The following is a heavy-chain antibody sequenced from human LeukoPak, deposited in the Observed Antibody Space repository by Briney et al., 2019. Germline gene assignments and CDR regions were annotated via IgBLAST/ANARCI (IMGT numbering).Heavy chain of an antibody. Sequence: ASVTVSCKVSGYTLTELSMHWVRQAPGKGLEWMGGFDPEDGETIYAQKFQGRVTMTEDTSTDTAYMELSSLRSEDTAVYYCATNPIAVAGRNGDYWGQGTLVTVSS. D-gene: IGHD6-19*01. J-gene: IGHJ4*02. CDR2: FDPEDGET. CDR3: ATNPIAVAGRNGDY. V-gene: IGHV1-24*01. CDR1: GYTLTELS.